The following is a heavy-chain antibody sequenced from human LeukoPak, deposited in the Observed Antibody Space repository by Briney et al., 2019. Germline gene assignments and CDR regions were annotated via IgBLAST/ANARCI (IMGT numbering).Heavy chain of an antibody. Sequence: SETLSLTCTVSGGPISSSTYYWGWIRQPPGKGLEWIGSIYYSGSTYYNPSLKSPATISVDTSKNQFSLKLTSVTAADTAVYYCARLIAAAGRGIDHWGQGTLVTVSS. CDR3: ARLIAAAGRGIDH. J-gene: IGHJ4*02. V-gene: IGHV4-39*01. CDR2: IYYSGST. D-gene: IGHD6-13*01. CDR1: GGPISSSTYY.